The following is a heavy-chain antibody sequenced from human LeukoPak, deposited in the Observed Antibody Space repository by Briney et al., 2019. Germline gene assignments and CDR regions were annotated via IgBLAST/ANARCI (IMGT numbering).Heavy chain of an antibody. V-gene: IGHV1-46*01. J-gene: IGHJ6*02. CDR1: GYSFTSNY. D-gene: IGHD5-18*01. CDR2: IYPRDGST. CDR3: ARASYGYYYYGMDV. Sequence: GASVKVPCKVSGYSFTSNYIHWVRQAPGQGLEWMGMIYPRDGSTSYAQRFQDRVTVTRDTSTSTVHMELSGLRSEDTAVYYCARASYGYYYYGMDVWGQGTTVTVSS.